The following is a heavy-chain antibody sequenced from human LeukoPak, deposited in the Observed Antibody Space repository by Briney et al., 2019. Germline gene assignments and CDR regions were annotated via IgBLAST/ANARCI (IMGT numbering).Heavy chain of an antibody. J-gene: IGHJ4*02. Sequence: GGSLRLSCATSGFTFSSYGFHWVRQAPIKGLEWVAVIWYDGSKKYYADSVKGRFTISRDDSKNTVYLQMDSLRAEDTAMYYRARDRGDYSDYSDFFDAWGQGTLVTFSS. V-gene: IGHV3-33*01. CDR1: GFTFSSYG. D-gene: IGHD4-11*01. CDR3: ARDRGDYSDYSDFFDA. CDR2: IWYDGSKK.